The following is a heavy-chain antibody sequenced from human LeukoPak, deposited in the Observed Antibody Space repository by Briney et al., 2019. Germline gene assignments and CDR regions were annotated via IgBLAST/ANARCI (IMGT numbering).Heavy chain of an antibody. V-gene: IGHV3-30*14. CDR1: GFTFSSYA. Sequence: GGSLRLSCEAFGFTFSSYAMHWVRQAPGKGLEWVSIIHYDGKIRYAGSVGGRFTIYRDDSENTLFLQMNSLRVDDTAVYFCASGDGYLQPYWGQGTLVTVSS. D-gene: IGHD2-21*01. CDR2: IHYDGKI. J-gene: IGHJ4*02. CDR3: ASGDGYLQPY.